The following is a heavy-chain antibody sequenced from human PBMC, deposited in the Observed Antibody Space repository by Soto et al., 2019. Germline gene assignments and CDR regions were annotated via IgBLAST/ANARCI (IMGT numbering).Heavy chain of an antibody. CDR2: IYPRGGTT. Sequence: ASVKVSCKASGYNFTSHFMHWVRQAPGQGLESMGIIYPRGGTTIYAQKFKGRVTMTRDTSTHTFYMELSSLRSEDTAMYYCARVGYSSTGTTFHYHGLDVWGQGTTVTV. CDR1: GYNFTSHF. V-gene: IGHV1-46*01. J-gene: IGHJ6*02. CDR3: ARVGYSSTGTTFHYHGLDV. D-gene: IGHD3-22*01.